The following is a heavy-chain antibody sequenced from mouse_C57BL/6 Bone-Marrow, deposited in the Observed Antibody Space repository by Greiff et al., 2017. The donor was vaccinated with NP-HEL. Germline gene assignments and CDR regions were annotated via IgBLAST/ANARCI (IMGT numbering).Heavy chain of an antibody. V-gene: IGHV5-6*01. D-gene: IGHD1-1*01. CDR3: AGPYYYGSSLLAY. J-gene: IGHJ3*01. CDR1: GFTFSSYG. CDR2: ISSGGSYT. Sequence: EVKLMESGGDLVKPGGSLKLSCAASGFTFSSYGMSWVRQTPDKRLEWVATISSGGSYTYYPDSVKGRFTISRDNAKNTLYLQMSSLKSEDTAMYYCAGPYYYGSSLLAYWGQGTLVTVSA.